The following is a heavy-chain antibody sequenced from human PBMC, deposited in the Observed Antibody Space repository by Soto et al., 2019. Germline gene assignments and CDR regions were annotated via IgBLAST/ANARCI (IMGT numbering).Heavy chain of an antibody. J-gene: IGHJ5*02. CDR1: GGSITSGNSYS. D-gene: IGHD3-10*01. V-gene: IGHV4-30-2*01. Sequence: KSSETLSLTCAVSGGSITSGNSYSWSWIRQPPGKGLEGIGSISHTGSTSYNPSLKSRLTMSVDKSKNQFSLRLSSVTAADMAVYYCARAVAPYFGTWFDPWGQGILVTVSS. CDR3: ARAVAPYFGTWFDP. CDR2: ISHTGST.